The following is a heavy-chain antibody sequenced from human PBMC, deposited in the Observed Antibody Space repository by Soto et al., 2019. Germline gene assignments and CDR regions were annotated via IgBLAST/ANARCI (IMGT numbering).Heavy chain of an antibody. J-gene: IGHJ6*01. CDR2: SSGSGGST. CDR3: AKDRARALVRACSYDDGMDV. Sequence: TGGSLRLSCAASGFTFSSYAMILVRQVPGKGLEWVSASSGSGGSTDYADSVKGRFTISRDNSKNTLYLQMNSLRAEDTAVYYCAKDRARALVRACSYDDGMDVWGQGTSVTVSS. V-gene: IGHV3-23*01. CDR1: GFTFSSYA. D-gene: IGHD2-15*01.